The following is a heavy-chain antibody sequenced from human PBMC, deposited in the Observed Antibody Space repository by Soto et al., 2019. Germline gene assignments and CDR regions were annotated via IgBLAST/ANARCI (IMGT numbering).Heavy chain of an antibody. V-gene: IGHV3-15*01. D-gene: IGHD6-13*01. J-gene: IGHJ3*02. CDR3: TTEPSNSRGYSSSWYAFDI. Sequence: GGSLRLSWAPSGFTFSNAWRSWVRPAPGRGLEWVGRIKIKTDGGTKDYVAPVKGRFTISRDDSKNTLYLQMNSLKTEDTAVYCGTTEPSNSRGYSSSWYAFDIWGQGTMVTVSS. CDR2: IKIKTDGGTK. CDR1: GFTFSNAW.